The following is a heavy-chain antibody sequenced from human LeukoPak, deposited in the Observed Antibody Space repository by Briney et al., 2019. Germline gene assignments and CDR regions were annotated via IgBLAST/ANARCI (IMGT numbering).Heavy chain of an antibody. CDR3: ASTLTYYYGSGSYYIDC. D-gene: IGHD3-10*01. Sequence: SETLSLTCSVSGGSINTYYWSCIRQPAGKGLEWIGSIFYSGSTYYNPSIKSRVTISVDTSKNQFSLKLRSVTAADTAVYYCASTLTYYYGSGSYYIDCWGQGTLVTVSS. CDR1: GGSINTYY. J-gene: IGHJ4*02. V-gene: IGHV4-59*05. CDR2: IFYSGST.